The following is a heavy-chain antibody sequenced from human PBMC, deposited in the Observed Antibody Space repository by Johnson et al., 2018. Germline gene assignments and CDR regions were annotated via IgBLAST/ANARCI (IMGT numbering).Heavy chain of an antibody. Sequence: QVQLQESGPGLVKPSQTLSLTCTVSGGSISSGSYYWSWIRQPAGKGLEWIGRIYTSGSTNYNLSLKSRVSISVDTSKNQFSLRLSYVTAADTAVYYCARIQGGATTNDFDDMDVWGTGTAVTVSS. J-gene: IGHJ6*03. D-gene: IGHD1-26*01. CDR1: GGSISSGSYY. CDR3: ARIQGGATTNDFDDMDV. V-gene: IGHV4-61*02. CDR2: IYTSGST.